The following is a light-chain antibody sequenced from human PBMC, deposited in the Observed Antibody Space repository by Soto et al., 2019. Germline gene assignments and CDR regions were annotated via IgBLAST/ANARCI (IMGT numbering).Light chain of an antibody. CDR2: SDN. CDR1: SSNIGSTR. J-gene: IGLJ1*01. CDR3: AAWDNSLNGYV. Sequence: QSVLTQPPSASGTPGQRVAISCSGASSNIGSTRANWYRQLPGTAPKLLIYSDNQRPSGVPDRFSGSKSGTSASLAISGLQSEDEADYYCAAWDNSLNGYVFGTRTQLTVL. V-gene: IGLV1-44*01.